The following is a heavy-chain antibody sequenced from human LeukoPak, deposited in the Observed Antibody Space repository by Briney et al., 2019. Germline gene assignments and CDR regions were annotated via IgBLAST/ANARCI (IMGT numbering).Heavy chain of an antibody. J-gene: IGHJ4*02. CDR1: GYSFTSNS. V-gene: IGHV5-51*01. CDR3: ARRYCSSTSCLPLDY. Sequence: GEPLKISCKGSGYSFTSNSRAWVRKMHGKGLEWMRIIYPGDSDTRYSPSFQGQVTISADKSISTAYLQWSSLKASDTAMYYCARRYCSSTSCLPLDYWGQGTLVTVSS. CDR2: IYPGDSDT. D-gene: IGHD2-2*01.